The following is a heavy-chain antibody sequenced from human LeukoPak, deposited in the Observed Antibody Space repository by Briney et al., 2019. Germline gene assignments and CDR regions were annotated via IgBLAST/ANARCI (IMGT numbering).Heavy chain of an antibody. V-gene: IGHV3-48*03. J-gene: IGHJ6*03. Sequence: GGSLRLSCAASGFTFSSYEMNWVRQALGKGLEWVSYISSSGRTIYYADSVKGRFTISRDNAKNSLYLQMNSLRAEDTAVYYCIRGGGHYYYMDVWGKGTTVTIS. CDR2: ISSSGRTI. CDR1: GFTFSSYE. CDR3: IRGGGHYYYMDV. D-gene: IGHD3-10*01.